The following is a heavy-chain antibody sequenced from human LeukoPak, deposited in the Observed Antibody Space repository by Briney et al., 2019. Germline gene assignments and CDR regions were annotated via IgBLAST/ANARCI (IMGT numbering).Heavy chain of an antibody. D-gene: IGHD3-9*01. J-gene: IGHJ3*02. Sequence: GASVKVSCKASGYTFTSYDINWVRQATGQGLEWMGWMNPNSGNTGYAQKFQGRVTMTRNTSISTAYMELSSLRSEDTAVYYCARGIMRYFDWSHASDIWGQGTMVTVSS. V-gene: IGHV1-8*01. CDR1: GYTFTSYD. CDR3: ARGIMRYFDWSHASDI. CDR2: MNPNSGNT.